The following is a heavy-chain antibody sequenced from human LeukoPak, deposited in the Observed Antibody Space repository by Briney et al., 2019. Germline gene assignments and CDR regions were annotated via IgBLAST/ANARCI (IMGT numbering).Heavy chain of an antibody. D-gene: IGHD3-3*01. J-gene: IGHJ6*04. CDR3: ARTPWDFWSNSMDV. V-gene: IGHV3-23*01. CDR2: ITSSGEST. Sequence: GGSLRLSCTASRFAFSSYAMSWVRQAPEKGLEWVSSITSSGESTWYAGSVKGQFTISRDNSKNTLYVQMNSLRAEDTAVYYCARTPWDFWSNSMDVWGKGTTVTVSS. CDR1: RFAFSSYA.